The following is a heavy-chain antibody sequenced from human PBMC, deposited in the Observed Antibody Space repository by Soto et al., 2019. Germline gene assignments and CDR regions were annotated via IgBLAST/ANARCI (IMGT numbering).Heavy chain of an antibody. CDR2: IWSDGNNR. CDR3: VRGDNWNDEASDY. D-gene: IGHD1-1*01. V-gene: IGHV3-33*01. Sequence: PGGSLRLSCAASGFMSSNHGMHWVRQAPGKGLEWVAVIWSDGNNRYYADSVKGRFTISRDNSKNTVYLQMNSLRAEDTAVYYCVRGDNWNDEASDYWGQGTLVTVSS. CDR1: GFMSSNHG. J-gene: IGHJ4*02.